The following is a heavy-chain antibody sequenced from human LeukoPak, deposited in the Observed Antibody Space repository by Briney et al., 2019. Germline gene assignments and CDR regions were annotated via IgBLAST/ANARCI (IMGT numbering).Heavy chain of an antibody. Sequence: GGSLSLSCAASGFIFSSYSMNWVRQAPGKGLEWLSYISNTNTIYYTDSVKGRFTFSRDNAKNSLYLQMNSLRAEDTAVYFCARDLVDRAAFDSWGQGTLVTVSS. CDR1: GFIFSSYS. CDR2: ISNTNTI. CDR3: ARDLVDRAAFDS. V-gene: IGHV3-48*01. J-gene: IGHJ4*02.